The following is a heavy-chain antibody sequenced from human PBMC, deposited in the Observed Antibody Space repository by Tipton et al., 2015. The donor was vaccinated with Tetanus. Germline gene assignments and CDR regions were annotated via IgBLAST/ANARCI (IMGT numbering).Heavy chain of an antibody. J-gene: IGHJ4*02. Sequence: TLSLTCTVSGGSISPNYWSWIRQPPGKGLEWIGQMSYSGGANYNPYLNSWVTISVDTSKNQFSLKLSSVTAADTAIYYCAREVPAAGHFDSWGQGTLVTVSS. V-gene: IGHV4-59*01. CDR1: GGSISPNY. D-gene: IGHD2-2*01. CDR3: AREVPAAGHFDS. CDR2: MSYSGGA.